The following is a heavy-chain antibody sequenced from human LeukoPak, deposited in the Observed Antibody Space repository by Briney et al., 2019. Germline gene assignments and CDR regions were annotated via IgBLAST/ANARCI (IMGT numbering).Heavy chain of an antibody. D-gene: IGHD3-10*01. V-gene: IGHV1-18*04. J-gene: IGHJ6*02. CDR1: GYTLTKYG. Sequence: EASVKVSCTASGYTLTKYGISWVRQAPGQGPEWMGWISGYNGNTNYAQKFQGRVTMTTDTSTSTAYMELRDLKSDDTAAYYCGRDYYYGTSAPYNFGIDVWGQGTTVTVSS. CDR3: GRDYYYGTSAPYNFGIDV. CDR2: ISGYNGNT.